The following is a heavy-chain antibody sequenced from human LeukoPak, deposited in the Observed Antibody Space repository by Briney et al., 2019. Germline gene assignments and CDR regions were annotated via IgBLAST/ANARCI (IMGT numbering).Heavy chain of an antibody. CDR2: IRQDGSDK. J-gene: IGHJ3*02. V-gene: IGHV3-7*01. D-gene: IGHD2-2*01. Sequence: PGGSLRLSCAASGFTFTTHRMSWVRQAPGKGLEWVANIRQDGSDKHYLESVKGRFTISRDNAKRSLYLQMNSLRAEDTAVYYCARLSDTEGSSTSYRASDIWGQGTLVTVSS. CDR3: ARLSDTEGSSTSYRASDI. CDR1: GFTFTTHR.